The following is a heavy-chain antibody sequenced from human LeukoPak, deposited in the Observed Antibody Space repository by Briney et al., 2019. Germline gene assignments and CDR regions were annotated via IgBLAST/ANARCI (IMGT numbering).Heavy chain of an antibody. J-gene: IGHJ4*02. Sequence: GRSLRLSCAASGFTFDDHAMHWVRQAPGKGLEWVSGISWNSGSIGYADSVKGRFTISRDNAKNSLYLQMNSLRAEDTAVYYCAKSVEQWLVIFDYWGQGTLVTVSS. CDR3: AKSVEQWLVIFDY. CDR2: ISWNSGSI. CDR1: GFTFDDHA. V-gene: IGHV3-9*01. D-gene: IGHD6-19*01.